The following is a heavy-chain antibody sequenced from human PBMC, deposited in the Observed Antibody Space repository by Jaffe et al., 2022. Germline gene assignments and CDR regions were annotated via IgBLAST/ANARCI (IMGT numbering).Heavy chain of an antibody. D-gene: IGHD3-10*01. J-gene: IGHJ4*02. CDR2: IIPIFGTA. V-gene: IGHV1-69*05. CDR1: GGTFSSYA. Sequence: QVQLVQSGAEVKKPGSSVKVSCKASGGTFSSYAISWVRQAPGQGLEWMGGIIPIFGTANYAQKFQGRVTITTDESTSTAYMELSSLRSEDTAVYYCARGSWNYGGWFGESHPGLVGFDYWGQGTLVTVSS. CDR3: ARGSWNYGGWFGESHPGLVGFDY.